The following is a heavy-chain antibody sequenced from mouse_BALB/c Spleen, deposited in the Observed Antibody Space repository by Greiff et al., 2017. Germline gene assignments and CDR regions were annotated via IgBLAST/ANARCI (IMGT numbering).Heavy chain of an antibody. J-gene: IGHJ3*01. Sequence: EVQVVESGGGLVKPGGSLKLSCAASGFAFSSYDMSWVRQTPEKRLEWVAYISSGGGSTYYPDTVKGRFTISRDNAKNTLYLQMSSLKSEDTAMYYCARRRQSEGFAYWGQGTLVTVSA. V-gene: IGHV5-12-1*01. CDR2: ISSGGGST. CDR1: GFAFSSYD. CDR3: ARRRQSEGFAY. D-gene: IGHD6-1*01.